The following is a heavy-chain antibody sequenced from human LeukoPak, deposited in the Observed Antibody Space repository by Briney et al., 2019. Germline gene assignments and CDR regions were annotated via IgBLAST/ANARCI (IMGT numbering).Heavy chain of an antibody. CDR1: GYTFTSYA. V-gene: IGHV1-3*03. CDR3: ARGGLVRSPRGYFDF. CDR2: INAGNGNT. Sequence: ASVKVSCKASGYTFTSYAMHWVRQAPGQRLEWMGWINAGNGNTKYSQEFQGRVTITRDTSASTAYMELSSLRSEDMAVYYCARGGLVRSPRGYFDFWGQGTLVTVSS. D-gene: IGHD1-26*01. J-gene: IGHJ4*02.